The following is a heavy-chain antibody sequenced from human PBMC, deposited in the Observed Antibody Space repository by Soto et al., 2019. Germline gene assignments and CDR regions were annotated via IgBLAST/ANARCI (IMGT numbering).Heavy chain of an antibody. CDR2: ISYDGSNK. Sequence: QVQLVESGGGVVQPGRSLRLSCAASGFTFSSYAMHWVRQAPGKGLEWVAVISYDGSNKYYADSVKGRFTISRDNSKNTLYLQMNSLRAEDTAVYYCARFGAKGIAAAGTSPGVDYWGQGTLVTVSS. D-gene: IGHD6-13*01. J-gene: IGHJ4*02. CDR3: ARFGAKGIAAAGTSPGVDY. CDR1: GFTFSSYA. V-gene: IGHV3-30-3*01.